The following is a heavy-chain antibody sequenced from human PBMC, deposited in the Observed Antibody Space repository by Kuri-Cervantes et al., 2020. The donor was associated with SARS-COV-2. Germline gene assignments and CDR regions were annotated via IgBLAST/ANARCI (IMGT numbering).Heavy chain of an antibody. CDR1: GYTLTELS. V-gene: IGHV1-24*01. D-gene: IGHD1-26*01. J-gene: IGHJ3*02. Sequence: ASVKVSCKVSGYTLTELSMHWVRQAPGIGLEWMGGFDPEDGETIYAQKFQGRVTMTEDTSTDTAYMELSSLRSEDTAVYYCATSPQGAWANWAFDIWGQGTMVTVSS. CDR3: ATSPQGAWANWAFDI. CDR2: FDPEDGET.